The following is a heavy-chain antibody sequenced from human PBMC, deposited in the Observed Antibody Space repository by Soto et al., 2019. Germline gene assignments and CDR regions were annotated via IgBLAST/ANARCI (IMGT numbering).Heavy chain of an antibody. CDR1: GYTFTSYG. CDR2: ISAYNGNT. V-gene: IGHV1-18*01. J-gene: IGHJ6*02. CDR3: AREGLGSWYDYYYYGMDV. D-gene: IGHD6-13*01. Sequence: ASVKVSCKASGYTFTSYGISWVRQAPGQGLEWMGWISAYNGNTNYAQKLQGRVTMTTDTSTSTAYMELRSLRSDDTAVYYCAREGLGSWYDYYYYGMDVWGQGTTVPVSS.